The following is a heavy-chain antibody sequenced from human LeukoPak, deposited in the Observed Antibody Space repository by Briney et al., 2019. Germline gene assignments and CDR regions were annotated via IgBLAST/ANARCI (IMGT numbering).Heavy chain of an antibody. CDR3: PRKRERYYDSLIDY. V-gene: IGHV3-23*01. Sequence: GSLRLSCAASGFTFSNFAMSWVRQAPGKGLEWVSGMSSSGGSTDYADSVTGRFTLSRDNSKSTLYLQMNSLRVEDTAIYYCPRKRERYYDSLIDYWGQGTLVTVSS. J-gene: IGHJ4*02. D-gene: IGHD3-16*01. CDR1: GFTFSNFA. CDR2: MSSSGGST.